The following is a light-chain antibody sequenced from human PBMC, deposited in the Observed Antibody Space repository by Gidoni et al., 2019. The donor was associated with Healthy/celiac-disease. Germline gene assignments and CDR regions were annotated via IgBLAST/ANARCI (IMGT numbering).Light chain of an antibody. CDR3: QQRSNWPPVIT. Sequence: EIVLTQSPDTLSLSPGERANLSCRASQSVSSYLAWYQQKPGQAPRLLIYDASNRATGIPARFSGSGSGTDFTLTISSLEPEDFAVYYCQQRSNWPPVITFGQGTRLEIK. J-gene: IGKJ5*01. CDR1: QSVSSY. V-gene: IGKV3-11*01. CDR2: DAS.